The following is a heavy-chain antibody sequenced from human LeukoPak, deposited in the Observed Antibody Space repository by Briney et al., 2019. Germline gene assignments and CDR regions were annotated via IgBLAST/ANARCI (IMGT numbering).Heavy chain of an antibody. CDR3: ARAGSSGYYRDFDY. Sequence: ASVTVSCMASGYTFTSYDINWVRQAPAQGLEWMGWMNPNSGNAGYAQKFQGRVTMTRNTSISTAYMELSSLRSEDTAVYYCARAGSSGYYRDFDYWGQGTLVTVSS. D-gene: IGHD3-22*01. CDR1: GYTFTSYD. CDR2: MNPNSGNA. V-gene: IGHV1-8*01. J-gene: IGHJ4*02.